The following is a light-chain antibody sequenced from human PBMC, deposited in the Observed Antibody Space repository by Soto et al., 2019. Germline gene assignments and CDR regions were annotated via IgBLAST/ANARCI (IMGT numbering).Light chain of an antibody. V-gene: IGKV3-20*01. CDR3: QQYGSPGT. Sequence: EIVLTQSPATLSLSQWERATLSYRASQSVSKNYLAWYKQKPGQAPRLLIYGASNRATGIPDRLSGSGSGTEFTLTISRLEPDDFAVYYCQQYGSPGTFGQGTKVDIK. CDR1: QSVSKNY. J-gene: IGKJ1*01. CDR2: GAS.